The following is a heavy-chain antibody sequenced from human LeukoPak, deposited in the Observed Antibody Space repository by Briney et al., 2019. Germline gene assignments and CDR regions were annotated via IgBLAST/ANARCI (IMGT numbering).Heavy chain of an antibody. D-gene: IGHD6-13*01. CDR3: ARRTPYSSSWYWYFDL. J-gene: IGHJ2*01. CDR1: GGSISSYY. V-gene: IGHV4-59*08. CDR2: IYYSGST. Sequence: PSETLSLTCTVSGGSISSYYWSRIRQPPGKGLEWIGYIYYSGSTNYNPSLKGRVTISVDTSKNQFSLKLSSVTAADTAVYYCARRTPYSSSWYWYFDLWGRGTLVTVSS.